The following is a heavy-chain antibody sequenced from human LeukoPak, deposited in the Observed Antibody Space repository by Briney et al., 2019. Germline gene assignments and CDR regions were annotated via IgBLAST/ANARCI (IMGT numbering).Heavy chain of an antibody. J-gene: IGHJ6*02. V-gene: IGHV1-2*02. CDR3: ARGSLTYYDFWSGYPRFGMDV. Sequence: ASVKVSCKASGYTFTGYYMHWVRQAPGQGLEWMGWINPNSGGTNYAQKFQGRVTMTRDTSISTAYMELSRLRSDDTAVYYCARGSLTYYDFWSGYPRFGMDVWGQGTTVTVSS. CDR1: GYTFTGYY. CDR2: INPNSGGT. D-gene: IGHD3-3*01.